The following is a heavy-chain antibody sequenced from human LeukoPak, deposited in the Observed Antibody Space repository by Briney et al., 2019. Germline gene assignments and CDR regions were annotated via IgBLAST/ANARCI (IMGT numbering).Heavy chain of an antibody. D-gene: IGHD1-26*01. CDR3: ARGRGELLRPFDY. CDR1: GFTFSSYA. Sequence: GGSLRLSCAASGFTFSSYAMHWVRQAPGKGLEWVAVISYDGSNKYYADSVKGRFTISRDNSKNTLYLQMNSLRAEDTAVYYCARGRGELLRPFDYWGQGTLVTVSS. CDR2: ISYDGSNK. V-gene: IGHV3-30-3*01. J-gene: IGHJ4*02.